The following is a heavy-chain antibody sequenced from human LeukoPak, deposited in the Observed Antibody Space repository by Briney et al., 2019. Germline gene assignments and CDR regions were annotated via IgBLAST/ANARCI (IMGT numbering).Heavy chain of an antibody. D-gene: IGHD2-2*01. J-gene: IGHJ4*02. CDR3: AREGYCSSSSCQLDY. CDR2: ISAYNGNT. CDR1: GYTFTSYG. Sequence: GASVKVSCKASGYTFTSYGISWVRQAPGQGLEWMGWISAYNGNTNYAQKLQGRVTMTTDTSTSTAYMELSRLRSDDTAVFYCAREGYCSSSSCQLDYWGQGTLVTVSS. V-gene: IGHV1-18*01.